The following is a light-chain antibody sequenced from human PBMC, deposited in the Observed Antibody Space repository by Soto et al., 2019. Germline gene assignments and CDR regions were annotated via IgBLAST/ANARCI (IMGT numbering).Light chain of an antibody. J-gene: IGKJ1*01. CDR2: KAS. V-gene: IGKV1-5*03. Sequence: IQWTQYPSSLSASVGDRVTITCLASQTISSWLAWYQQKPGKAPKLLIYKASTLKSGVPSRFSGSGSGTEFTLTISSLQPDDFATYYCQHYNSYSEAVGQGTKVEIK. CDR3: QHYNSYSEA. CDR1: QTISSW.